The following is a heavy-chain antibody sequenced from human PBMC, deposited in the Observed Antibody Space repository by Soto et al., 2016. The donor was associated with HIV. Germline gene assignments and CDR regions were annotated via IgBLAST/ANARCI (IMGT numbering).Heavy chain of an antibody. V-gene: IGHV3-23*01. Sequence: EVQLLESGGGLVQPGGPVRLSCAASGFTFSSYAMSWVRQAPGKGLEWVSSMSGSGGSTYYADSVKGRFTISRDNYKNRLYLQINSLRAEDTAVYYCATLLGYPVYWGQGTLVTVSS. CDR1: GFTFSSYA. D-gene: IGHD3-16*01. CDR2: MSGSGGST. CDR3: ATLLGYPVY. J-gene: IGHJ4*02.